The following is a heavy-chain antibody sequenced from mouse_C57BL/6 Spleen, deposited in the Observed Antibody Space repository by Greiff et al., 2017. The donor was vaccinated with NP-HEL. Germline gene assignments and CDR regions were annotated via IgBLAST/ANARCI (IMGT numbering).Heavy chain of an antibody. CDR3: YYYGSSYYFDY. V-gene: IGHV1-5*01. Sequence: VQLQQSGTVLARPGASVKMSCKTSGYTFTSYWMHWVQQRPGQGLEWIGAIYPGNSDTSYNQKFKGKAKLTAVTSASTAYMELSSLTNEDSAVYYCYYYGSSYYFDYWGQGTTLTVSS. CDR2: IYPGNSDT. J-gene: IGHJ2*01. CDR1: GYTFTSYW. D-gene: IGHD1-1*01.